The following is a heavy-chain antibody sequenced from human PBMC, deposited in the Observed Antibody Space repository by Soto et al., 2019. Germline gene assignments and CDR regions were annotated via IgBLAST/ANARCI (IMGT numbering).Heavy chain of an antibody. J-gene: IGHJ4*02. V-gene: IGHV3-30*18. Sequence: VQLLESGGGLIQPGGSLRLSCAASGFTFSYGIHWLRQAPGKGLEWVAYISYDSSNKFYGDSVKGRFTISRDNSKNTLFLQMHSLRAEDTAVYYCAKLVIGYCSGNTCDDYWGQGTLVAVSS. CDR3: AKLVIGYCSGNTCDDY. CDR1: GFTFSYG. D-gene: IGHD2-15*01. CDR2: ISYDSSNK.